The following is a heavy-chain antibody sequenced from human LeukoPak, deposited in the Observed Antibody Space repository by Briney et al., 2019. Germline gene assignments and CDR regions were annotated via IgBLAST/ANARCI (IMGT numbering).Heavy chain of an antibody. J-gene: IGHJ3*02. CDR1: GYTFTSYG. CDR3: AREGGLGYIVVVPAALDI. D-gene: IGHD2-2*01. V-gene: IGHV1-18*01. Sequence: ASVKVSCKASGYTFTSYGISWVRQAPGQGLEWMGWISAYDGNTNYAQKLQGRVTMTTDTSTSTAYMELRSLRSDDTAVYYCAREGGLGYIVVVPAALDIWGQGTMVTVSS. CDR2: ISAYDGNT.